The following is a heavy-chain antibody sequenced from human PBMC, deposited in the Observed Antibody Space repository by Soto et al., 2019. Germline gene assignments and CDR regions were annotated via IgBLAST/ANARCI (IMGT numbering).Heavy chain of an antibody. CDR3: ARALSNRRLWWDLAGGYYGMDV. V-gene: IGHV3-11*01. CDR1: GFTFSEYY. D-gene: IGHD2-21*01. J-gene: IGHJ6*02. Sequence: PGGSLRLSCAASGFTFSEYYMSWIRQAPGKGLEWVSYISSSGSTIYYADSVKGRFTISRDNAKNSLYLQMNSLRAEDTAVYYCARALSNRRLWWDLAGGYYGMDVWGQGTTVTVSS. CDR2: ISSSGSTI.